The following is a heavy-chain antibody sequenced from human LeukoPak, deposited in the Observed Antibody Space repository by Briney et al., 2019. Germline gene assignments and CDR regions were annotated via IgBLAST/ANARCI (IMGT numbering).Heavy chain of an antibody. V-gene: IGHV3-21*04. Sequence: GGSLRLSCAVSGFTFSNYGMNWVRQAPGKGLDWVSYINSGGSTIYYADSVKGRFTISRDNAKNSLYLQMNSLRTEDTAVYYCARDNYDYCGYYFDYWGQGTLVTVSS. CDR2: INSGGSTI. D-gene: IGHD4-23*01. CDR1: GFTFSNYG. CDR3: ARDNYDYCGYYFDY. J-gene: IGHJ4*02.